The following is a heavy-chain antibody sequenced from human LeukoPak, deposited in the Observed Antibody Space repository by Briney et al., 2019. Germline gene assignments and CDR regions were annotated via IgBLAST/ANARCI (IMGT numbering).Heavy chain of an antibody. Sequence: GSSVKVSCKASGGTFSSYAISWVRQAPGQGLEWMGRIIPIFGTANYAQKFQGRVTITTDESTSTAYMELSSLRSEDTAVYYCARGDCSGGSCCSIHDYYYYYYMDVWGKGTTVTVSS. V-gene: IGHV1-69*05. CDR2: IIPIFGTA. CDR1: GGTFSSYA. J-gene: IGHJ6*03. CDR3: ARGDCSGGSCCSIHDYYYYYYMDV. D-gene: IGHD2-15*01.